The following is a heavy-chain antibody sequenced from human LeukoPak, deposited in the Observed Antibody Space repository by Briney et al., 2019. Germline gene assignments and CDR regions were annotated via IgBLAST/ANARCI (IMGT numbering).Heavy chain of an antibody. CDR3: ARVWQLGV. J-gene: IGHJ6*02. CDR2: ISSRSESK. CDR1: GFTFSTSG. V-gene: IGHV3-48*02. Sequence: GGSLRLPCAASGFTFSTSGMNWVRQAPGKGLQWVAYISSRSESKYYAASVKGRFTISRDNARNSLYLQMNSLRDDDTALYYCARVWQLGVWGQGTAVTVSS. D-gene: IGHD3-10*01.